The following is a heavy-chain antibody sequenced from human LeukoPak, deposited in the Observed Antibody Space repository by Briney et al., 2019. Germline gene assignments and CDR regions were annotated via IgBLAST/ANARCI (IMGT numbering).Heavy chain of an antibody. D-gene: IGHD3-10*01. Sequence: SETLSLTCNVSGGSISSSSYYWGWIRQPPGKGLELIGNIYYSGTTYYNPSLKSRVTISVDSSKNQFSLKLSSVTAADTAVYYCARVNTLIRGIGWFDPWGQGILVAVSS. V-gene: IGHV4-39*07. CDR1: GGSISSSSYY. J-gene: IGHJ5*02. CDR2: IYYSGTT. CDR3: ARVNTLIRGIGWFDP.